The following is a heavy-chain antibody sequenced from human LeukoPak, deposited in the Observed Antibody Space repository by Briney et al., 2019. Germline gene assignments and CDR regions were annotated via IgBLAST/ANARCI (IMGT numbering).Heavy chain of an antibody. Sequence: PGGSLRLSSAAAGFTFSSYAMSWVRQASGKGLEWVSTISGYSGSTYYADSVKGRFTISRDNSKNTLFLQMNSLRAEDTAVYYCAKAAYYDILTGYSTRGLFFDYWGQGTLVTVSS. CDR1: GFTFSSYA. CDR3: AKAAYYDILTGYSTRGLFFDY. CDR2: ISGYSGST. V-gene: IGHV3-23*01. D-gene: IGHD3-9*01. J-gene: IGHJ4*02.